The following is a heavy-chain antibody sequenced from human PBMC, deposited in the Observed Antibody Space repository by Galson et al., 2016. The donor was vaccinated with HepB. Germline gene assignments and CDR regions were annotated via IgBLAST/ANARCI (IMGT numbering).Heavy chain of an antibody. D-gene: IGHD4-23*01. CDR2: IYYSGIT. CDR1: GVTLRINGYF. V-gene: IGHV4-39*01. J-gene: IGHJ2*01. CDR3: VRSVVDGGSWYFDL. Sequence: SETLSLTCAVSGVTLRINGYFWGWIRQPPGKGLEWVGSIYYSGITYYNTSLKSRVTISVDTSKSQFSLRLSSVAAADTAVYYCVRSVVDGGSWYFDLWGRGTLVTVSS.